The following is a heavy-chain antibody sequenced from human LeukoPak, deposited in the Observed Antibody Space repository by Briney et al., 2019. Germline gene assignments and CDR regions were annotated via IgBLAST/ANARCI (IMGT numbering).Heavy chain of an antibody. D-gene: IGHD4-11*01. CDR3: ARGGRATVTT. V-gene: IGHV4-39*01. J-gene: IGHJ5*02. Sequence: SETLSLTCTVSGGSISSSSYYWGWIRQPPGKGLEWIGSIYYSGSTYYNPSLKSRVTISVDTSKNQFSLKLSSVTAADTAVYYCARGGRATVTTWGQRTLVTVSS. CDR1: GGSISSSSYY. CDR2: IYYSGST.